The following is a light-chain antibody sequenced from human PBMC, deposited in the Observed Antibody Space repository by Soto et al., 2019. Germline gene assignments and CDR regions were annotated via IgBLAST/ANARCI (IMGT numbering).Light chain of an antibody. V-gene: IGKV1-6*01. CDR3: QQYNSYSGT. Sequence: AIQMTQSPSSLSASVGDRVTITCRASQGIRNDLGWYQRKPGKAPKLLIYAASSLQSGVPSRFSGSGSGTDFTLTISSLQPDDFATYYCQQYNSYSGTFGQGTKVDIK. CDR2: AAS. CDR1: QGIRND. J-gene: IGKJ1*01.